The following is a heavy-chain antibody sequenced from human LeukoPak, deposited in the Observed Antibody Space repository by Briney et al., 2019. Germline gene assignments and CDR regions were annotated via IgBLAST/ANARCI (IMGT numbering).Heavy chain of an antibody. CDR2: ISGSGGST. D-gene: IGHD3-22*01. CDR1: GFTFSSYA. V-gene: IGHV3-23*01. Sequence: AGGSLRLSCAASGFTFSSYAMSWVRQAPGKGLEWVSAISGSGGSTYYADSVKGRFTISRDNSKNTLYLQMNSLRAEDAAVYYCAKVGYYYDSSGYRSWGQGTLVTVSS. CDR3: AKVGYYYDSSGYRS. J-gene: IGHJ4*02.